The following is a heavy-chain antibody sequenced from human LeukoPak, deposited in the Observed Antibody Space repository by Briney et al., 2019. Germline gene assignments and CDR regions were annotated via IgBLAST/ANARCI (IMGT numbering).Heavy chain of an antibody. CDR1: GYSFTTYA. V-gene: IGHV1-18*01. J-gene: IGHJ6*02. CDR3: ARQPAEYDYGLDV. Sequence: ASVKVSCKASGYSFTTYAISWVRQAPGQGLEWMGWISVYNGNTNCAQKVQGRVTMTTDTSTSTAYMELRSLRSDDTAVYYCARQPAEYDYGLDVWGQGTTVTVSS. CDR2: ISVYNGNT.